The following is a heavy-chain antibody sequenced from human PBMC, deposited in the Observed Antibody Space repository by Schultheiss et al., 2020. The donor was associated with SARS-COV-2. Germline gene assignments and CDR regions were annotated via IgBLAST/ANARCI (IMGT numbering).Heavy chain of an antibody. CDR1: GNSISSGYY. V-gene: IGHV4-38-2*02. Sequence: SETLSLTCTVSGNSISSGYYWGWIRQPPGKGLEWIGIIYFGGSTSYNPPLKNRVTISVDTSKNHFSLNLSSVTAADTAVYSCVRHHQNPNFDYWGQGTLVTVSS. CDR3: VRHHQNPNFDY. D-gene: IGHD2-2*01. J-gene: IGHJ4*02. CDR2: IYFGGST.